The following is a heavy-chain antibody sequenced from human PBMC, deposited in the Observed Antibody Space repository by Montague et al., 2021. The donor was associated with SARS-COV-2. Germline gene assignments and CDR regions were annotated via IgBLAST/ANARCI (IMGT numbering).Heavy chain of an antibody. J-gene: IGHJ6*02. D-gene: IGHD3-3*01. CDR2: VTGSGGAT. CDR3: ARHVGMERVTYGMDV. CDR1: GFTFSTYA. V-gene: IGHV3-23*01. Sequence: SLRLSCGASGFTFSTYAMSWFRQAPGKGLEWVSSVTGSGGATYYADSVKGRFTISRDNSKNTVFLHMNSLRAEDTAVYYCARHVGMERVTYGMDVWGQGTTVTVSS.